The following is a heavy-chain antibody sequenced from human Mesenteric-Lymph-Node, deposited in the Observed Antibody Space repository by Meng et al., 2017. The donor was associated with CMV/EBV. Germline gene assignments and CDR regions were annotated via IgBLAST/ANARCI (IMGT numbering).Heavy chain of an antibody. CDR2: IYWNDDK. CDR1: GFSLSTSGVG. Sequence: SGPTLVKPTQTLTLTCTFSGFSLSTSGVGVGWIRQPPGKALEWLALIYWNDDKRYSPSLKSRLTITKDTSKNQVVLTMTNMDPVDTATYYCAHSVGAPGYYYYYYGMDVWGQGTTVTVSS. V-gene: IGHV2-5*01. D-gene: IGHD1-26*01. CDR3: AHSVGAPGYYYYYYGMDV. J-gene: IGHJ6*02.